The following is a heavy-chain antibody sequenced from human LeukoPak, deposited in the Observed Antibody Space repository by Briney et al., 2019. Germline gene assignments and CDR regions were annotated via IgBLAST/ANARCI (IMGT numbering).Heavy chain of an antibody. CDR3: ARYASFRGYSSETNWFDP. J-gene: IGHJ5*02. D-gene: IGHD5-18*01. V-gene: IGHV4-61*01. Sequence: PSQTLSLTCTVSGGSISSGSYYWSWIRQPPGKGLEWIGYIYYSGSTNYNPSLKSRVTISVDTSKNQFSLKLSSVTAADTAVYYCARYASFRGYSSETNWFDPWGQGTLVTVSS. CDR1: GGSISSGSYY. CDR2: IYYSGST.